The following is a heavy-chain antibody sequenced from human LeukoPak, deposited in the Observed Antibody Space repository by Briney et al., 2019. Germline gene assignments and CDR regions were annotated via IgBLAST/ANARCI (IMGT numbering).Heavy chain of an antibody. D-gene: IGHD3-10*01. Sequence: SETLSLTCTVSQSSIIDYYWNWIRQPAGKGPEWIGRIHLRQTVTTDYNPSLSSRVTMSIDTSRNQFSLSLTSVTAADTALYYCARMVRDINYFDFWGQGILVTVSS. CDR2: IHLRQTVTT. CDR1: QSSIIDYY. J-gene: IGHJ4*02. CDR3: ARMVRDINYFDF. V-gene: IGHV4-4*07.